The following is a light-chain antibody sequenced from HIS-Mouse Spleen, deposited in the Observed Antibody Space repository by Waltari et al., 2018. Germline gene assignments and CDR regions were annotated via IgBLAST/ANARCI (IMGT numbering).Light chain of an antibody. CDR2: QDS. V-gene: IGLV3-1*01. J-gene: IGLJ2*01. CDR3: QAWDSSTDVV. Sequence: SYELTQPPSVSVSPGQTASITCSGDKLGDKYACWYQQKPGQSPVLVIYQDSKRPSGIHERVSGSNSGNTATLTIRGTQAMDEADYYCQAWDSSTDVVFGGATKLTVL. CDR1: KLGDKY.